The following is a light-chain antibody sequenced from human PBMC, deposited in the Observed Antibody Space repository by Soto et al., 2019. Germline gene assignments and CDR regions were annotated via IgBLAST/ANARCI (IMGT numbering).Light chain of an antibody. CDR2: DTS. J-gene: IGKJ2*01. CDR1: QTLGTKY. Sequence: EIVLTQCPGTLSLSPGERATLSCRASQTLGTKYLAWYQQKPGQAPSLLIYDTSNRATGVPDRFSCSGSGTDFTLTISRLEPEDFAVYYCHHYGTSPPNTFGQGTKLEIK. CDR3: HHYGTSPPNT. V-gene: IGKV3-20*01.